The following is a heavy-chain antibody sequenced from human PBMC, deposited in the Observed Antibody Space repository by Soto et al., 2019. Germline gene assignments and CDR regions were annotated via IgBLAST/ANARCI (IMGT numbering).Heavy chain of an antibody. CDR1: GFTFSSYS. CDR3: ARETLSYGYRYYGMDV. CDR2: ISSSSSTI. V-gene: IGHV3-48*02. D-gene: IGHD5-18*01. Sequence: PGGSLRLSCAASGFTFSSYSMNWVRQAPGKGLEWVSYISSSSSTIYYADSVKGRFTISRDNAKNSLYLQMNSLRDEDTAVYYCARETLSYGYRYYGMDVWGQGTTVTVSS. J-gene: IGHJ6*02.